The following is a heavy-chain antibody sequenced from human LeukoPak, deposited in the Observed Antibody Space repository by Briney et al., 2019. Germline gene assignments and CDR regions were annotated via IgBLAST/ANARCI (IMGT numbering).Heavy chain of an antibody. J-gene: IGHJ6*02. CDR2: ISSSGSTI. CDR1: GFTFSSYE. CDR3: ARLSGYRYYYYGMDV. Sequence: PGGSLRLSCAASGFTFSSYEMNWVRQVPGKGLEWVSYISSSGSTIYYADSVKGRFTISRDNAKNSLYLQMNSLRAEDTAVYYCARLSGYRYYYYGMDVWGQGTTVTVSS. V-gene: IGHV3-48*03. D-gene: IGHD5-12*01.